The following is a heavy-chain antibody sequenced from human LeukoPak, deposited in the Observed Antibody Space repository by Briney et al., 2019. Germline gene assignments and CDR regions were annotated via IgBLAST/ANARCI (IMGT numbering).Heavy chain of an antibody. D-gene: IGHD3-10*02. CDR1: GFTFSSYS. CDR3: VELGITMIGGV. V-gene: IGHV3-21*01. CDR2: ISSSSSYI. J-gene: IGHJ6*04. Sequence: GGSLRLSCAASGFTFSSYSMNWVRQAPGKGLEWVSSISSSSSYIYYADSVKGRFTISRDNAKNSLYLQMNSLRAEDTAVYYCVELGITMIGGVWGKGTTVTISS.